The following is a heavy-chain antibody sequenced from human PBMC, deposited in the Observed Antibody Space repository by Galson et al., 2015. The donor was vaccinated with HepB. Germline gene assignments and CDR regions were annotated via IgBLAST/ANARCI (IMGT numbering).Heavy chain of an antibody. Sequence: SLRLSCAASGFTFSSYTMNWVRQAPGKGLEWLSYISSTGTYTNYAASVKGRFTISRDNAKNSLYLQMNNLRAEDTAVYYCARVADADYGDHSHFDYWGQGTLVTVSS. D-gene: IGHD4-17*01. J-gene: IGHJ4*02. CDR2: ISSTGTYT. CDR3: ARVADADYGDHSHFDY. V-gene: IGHV3-21*05. CDR1: GFTFSSYT.